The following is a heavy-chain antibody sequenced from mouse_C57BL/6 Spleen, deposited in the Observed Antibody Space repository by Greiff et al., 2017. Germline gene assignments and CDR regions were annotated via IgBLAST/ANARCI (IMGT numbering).Heavy chain of an antibody. J-gene: IGHJ1*03. D-gene: IGHD1-1*01. CDR1: GFSFNTYA. V-gene: IGHV10-1*01. CDR3: VRHPGSSYGYFDV. CDR2: IRSKSNNYAT. Sequence: DVMLVESGGGLVQPKGSLKLSCAASGFSFNTYAMNWVRQAPGKGLERVARIRSKSNNYATYYADSVKDRLTISRDDSESMLYLQMNNFETEDTAMYYCVRHPGSSYGYFDVWGTGTTVTVSS.